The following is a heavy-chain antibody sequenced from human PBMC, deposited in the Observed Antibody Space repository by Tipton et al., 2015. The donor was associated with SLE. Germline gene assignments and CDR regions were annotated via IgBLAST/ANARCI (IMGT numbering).Heavy chain of an antibody. D-gene: IGHD1-26*01. CDR3: ARFTGSSYAYYGMDV. V-gene: IGHV3-21*03. CDR1: GFTFSDYY. CDR2: ISTSGTYI. J-gene: IGHJ6*02. Sequence: SLRLSCAASGFTFSDYYMSWVRQAPGKGLEWVSSISTSGTYIYYADSMKGRFTISRDNAKNSVYLQISSLRADDAGVYYCARFTGSSYAYYGMDVWGQGATVTVSS.